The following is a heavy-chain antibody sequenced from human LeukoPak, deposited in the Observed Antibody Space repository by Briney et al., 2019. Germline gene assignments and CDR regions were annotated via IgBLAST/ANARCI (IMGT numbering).Heavy chain of an antibody. J-gene: IGHJ4*02. CDR2: ISGSGA. D-gene: IGHD3-22*01. CDR1: GFTFSFYA. Sequence: GGSLRLSCAASGFTFSFYAMSWVRQAPGKGLERVSTISGSGAYYADSVKGRFTIPRDNPKNTLYLQMNSLRAEDTAVYYCARDGDSYYDSRGYYYGPTDYWGQGTLVTVSS. V-gene: IGHV3-23*01. CDR3: ARDGDSYYDSRGYYYGPTDY.